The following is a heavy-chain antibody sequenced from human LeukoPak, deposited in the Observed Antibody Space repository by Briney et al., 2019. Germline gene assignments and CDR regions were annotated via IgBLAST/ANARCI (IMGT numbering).Heavy chain of an antibody. V-gene: IGHV3-9*02. J-gene: IGHJ6*02. CDR1: GFTSDDYA. D-gene: IGHD5-18*01. CDR3: AKTSRGYSYGSYYYYGMDV. Sequence: GRSLRLSCAASGFTSDDYAMHWVRQAPGKGLEWVSGISWNSGSIGYADSVKGRFTISRDNAKNSLYLQMNSLRAEDTALYYCAKTSRGYSYGSYYYYGMDVWGQGTTVTVSS. CDR2: ISWNSGSI.